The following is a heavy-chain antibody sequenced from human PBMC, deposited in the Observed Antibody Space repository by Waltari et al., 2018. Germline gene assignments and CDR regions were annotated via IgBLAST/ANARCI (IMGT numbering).Heavy chain of an antibody. CDR3: AHNYAPNRGEDY. J-gene: IGHJ4*02. V-gene: IGHV1-69*08. Sequence: QVQLVQSGAEVKKPGSSVKVSCKASGGTFSSYAISWVRQAPGQGLEWMGRISPIFGTANYAQKFQGRVTITADKSTSTAYMELSSLRSEDTAVYYCAHNYAPNRGEDYWGQGTLVTVSS. D-gene: IGHD2-8*01. CDR1: GGTFSSYA. CDR2: ISPIFGTA.